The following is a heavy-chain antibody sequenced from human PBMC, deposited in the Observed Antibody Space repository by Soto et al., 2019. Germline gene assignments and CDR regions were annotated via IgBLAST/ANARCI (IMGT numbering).Heavy chain of an antibody. Sequence: SETLSLTCTVSGGSISSYYWSWIRQPPGKGLEWIGYIYYSGSTNYNPSLKSRVTISVDTSKNQFSLKLSSVTAADTAVYYCARRGGLYYYDSSGYFFFDYWGQGTLVTVSS. D-gene: IGHD3-22*01. CDR3: ARRGGLYYYDSSGYFFFDY. CDR1: GGSISSYY. J-gene: IGHJ4*02. CDR2: IYYSGST. V-gene: IGHV4-59*01.